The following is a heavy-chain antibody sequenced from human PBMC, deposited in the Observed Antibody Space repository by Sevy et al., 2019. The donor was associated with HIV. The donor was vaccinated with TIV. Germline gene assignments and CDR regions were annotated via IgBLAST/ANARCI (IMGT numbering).Heavy chain of an antibody. Sequence: GGSLRLSCAASGFTVSSNYMSWVRQAPGKGLEWVSVIYSGGSTYYAGSVKGRFTISIGNSKKTLYLQMKSLRAEDTAVYYCARDRTKTYDSSGYYYYYYGMDVWGQGTTVTVSS. J-gene: IGHJ6*02. D-gene: IGHD3-22*01. CDR3: ARDRTKTYDSSGYYYYYYGMDV. V-gene: IGHV3-53*01. CDR1: GFTVSSNY. CDR2: IYSGGST.